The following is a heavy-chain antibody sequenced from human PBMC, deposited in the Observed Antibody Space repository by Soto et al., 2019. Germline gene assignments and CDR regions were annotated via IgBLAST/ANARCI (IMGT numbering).Heavy chain of an antibody. CDR3: TRDMWVYSGAWEYNR. J-gene: IGHJ5*02. CDR2: VGVVGSNLI. Sequence: GGSPRLSCATPDFGFSSHSMNWVRQAPGKGLEWVSYVGVVGSNLIMYADSVRGRFTVSRDDAKNSVFLQMNSLRVEDTAIYYCTRDMWVYSGAWEYNRWGQGIQVTVSS. CDR1: DFGFSSHS. D-gene: IGHD5-12*01. V-gene: IGHV3-48*01.